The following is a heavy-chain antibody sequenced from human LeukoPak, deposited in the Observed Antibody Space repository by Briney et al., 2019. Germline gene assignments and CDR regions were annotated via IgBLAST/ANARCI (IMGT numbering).Heavy chain of an antibody. D-gene: IGHD3-22*01. CDR1: GFTFDDYA. V-gene: IGHV3-9*03. CDR2: ISWNSGSI. J-gene: IGHJ4*02. Sequence: PGRSLRLSCAASGFTFDDYAMHWVRQAPGKGLEWVSGISWNSGSIVYADSVKGRFTISRDNAKNSLYLQMNSLRAEDMALYYCAKHISPPVYDTSLDYWGQGTLVTVSS. CDR3: AKHISPPVYDTSLDY.